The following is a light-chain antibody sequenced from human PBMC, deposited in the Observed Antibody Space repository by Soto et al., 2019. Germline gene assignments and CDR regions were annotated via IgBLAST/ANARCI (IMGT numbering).Light chain of an antibody. V-gene: IGKV1-5*01. Sequence: IQAAATLSKTTGERATLSCRASQSVSSCLAWYQQKPGKAPRLLIYDASSMASGIPSRFSGSGSGTEFTLTISSLQPDDFATYYCQQYNSYWTFGQGTKVDIK. J-gene: IGKJ1*01. CDR2: DAS. CDR1: QSVSSC. CDR3: QQYNSYWT.